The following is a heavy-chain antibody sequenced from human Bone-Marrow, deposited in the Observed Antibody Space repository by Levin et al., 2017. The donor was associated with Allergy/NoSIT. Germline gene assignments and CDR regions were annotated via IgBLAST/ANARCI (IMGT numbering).Heavy chain of an antibody. D-gene: IGHD5-12*01. CDR1: GGSISSGGYY. CDR2: IYYSGNP. V-gene: IGHV4-31*03. J-gene: IGHJ3*02. Sequence: SETLSLTCTLSGGSISSGGYYWGWIRQHPGKGLEWIGNIYYSGNPYYNPSLEDRLTISIDTSREQFSLKLTSVTAADPAVYFCARVLGGYDRRRAFDIWGQGTVVTVSS. CDR3: ARVLGGYDRRRAFDI.